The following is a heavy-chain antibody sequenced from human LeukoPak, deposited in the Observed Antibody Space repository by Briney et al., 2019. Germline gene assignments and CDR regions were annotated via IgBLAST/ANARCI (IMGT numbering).Heavy chain of an antibody. CDR3: AKQLGYCSNGSCYFPY. Sequence: GGSLRLSCAASGFTFGSSAMSWVRQAPGKGLEWVSAISNNGGYTYYADSVQGRFTISRDNSKSTLCLQMNSLRAEDTAVYYCAKQLGYCSNGSCYFPYWGQGTLVTVSS. D-gene: IGHD2-15*01. CDR1: GFTFGSSA. J-gene: IGHJ4*02. V-gene: IGHV3-23*01. CDR2: ISNNGGYT.